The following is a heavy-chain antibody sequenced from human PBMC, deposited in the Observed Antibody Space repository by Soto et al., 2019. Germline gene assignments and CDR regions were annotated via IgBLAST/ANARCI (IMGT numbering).Heavy chain of an antibody. Sequence: GASVKVSCKASGYTFTGYYMHWVRQAPGQGLEWMGWINPNSGGTNYAQKFQGWVTMTRDTSISTAYMELSRLRSDDTAVYYCARDSKTLIGKVYYYYGMDVWGQGTTVTVSS. CDR2: INPNSGGT. CDR3: ARDSKTLIGKVYYYYGMDV. D-gene: IGHD1-1*01. J-gene: IGHJ6*02. V-gene: IGHV1-2*04. CDR1: GYTFTGYY.